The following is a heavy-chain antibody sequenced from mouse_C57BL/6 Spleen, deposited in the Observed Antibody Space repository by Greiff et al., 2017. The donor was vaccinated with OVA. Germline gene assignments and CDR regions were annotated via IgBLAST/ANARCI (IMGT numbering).Heavy chain of an antibody. CDR3: ARNYSDSSYVYFDY. Sequence: QVQLQQPGPELVKPGASVKLSCKASGYTFTSYWMHWVKQRPGQGLEWIGNINPSNGGTNYNEKFKSKATLTVEKSSSKAYMQLSSLTSDDSSVYYCARNYSDSSYVYFDYWGQGTTLTVSS. D-gene: IGHD1-1*01. CDR2: INPSNGGT. V-gene: IGHV1-53*01. J-gene: IGHJ2*01. CDR1: GYTFTSYW.